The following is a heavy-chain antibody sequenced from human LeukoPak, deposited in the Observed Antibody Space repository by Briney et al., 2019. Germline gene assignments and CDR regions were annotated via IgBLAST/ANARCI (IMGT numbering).Heavy chain of an antibody. V-gene: IGHV3-30*04. CDR3: ARDPIWYGEISQKSYFES. Sequence: GGSLRLSCAASGFTFSSYAMHWVRQAPGKGLEWVAVISYDGSNKNYADSVKGRFTISRDNSKSNLYLQMNSLRAEDTAVYYCARDPIWYGEISQKSYFESWGQGTLVAVSS. D-gene: IGHD3-10*01. CDR1: GFTFSSYA. J-gene: IGHJ4*02. CDR2: ISYDGSNK.